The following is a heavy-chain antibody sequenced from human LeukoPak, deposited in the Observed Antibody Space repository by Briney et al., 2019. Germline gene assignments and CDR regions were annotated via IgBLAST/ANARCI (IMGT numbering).Heavy chain of an antibody. CDR2: IIPIFGTA. Sequence: ASVKVSCKASGGTFSSYAICWVRQAPGQGLEWMGGIIPIFGTANYAQKFQGRVTITADESTSTAYMELRSLRSEDTAVYYCARDRSQYDSSGYYDPWGQGTLVTVSS. D-gene: IGHD3-22*01. CDR3: ARDRSQYDSSGYYDP. V-gene: IGHV1-69*13. J-gene: IGHJ5*02. CDR1: GGTFSSYA.